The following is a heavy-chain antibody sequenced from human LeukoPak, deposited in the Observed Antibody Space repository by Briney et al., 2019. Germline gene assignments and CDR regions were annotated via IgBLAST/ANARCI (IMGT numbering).Heavy chain of an antibody. CDR1: GGFFSGHY. Sequence: SETLSLTCAVYGGFFSGHYWSWIRQPPGKGLEWIGEINHSGSTNYNPSLKSRVTISVDTSKNQFSLKLSSVTAADTAVYYCARAPIHYYYDSSGYYYLFDYWGQGTLVTVSS. CDR3: ARAPIHYYYDSSGYYYLFDY. D-gene: IGHD3-22*01. J-gene: IGHJ4*02. V-gene: IGHV4-34*01. CDR2: INHSGST.